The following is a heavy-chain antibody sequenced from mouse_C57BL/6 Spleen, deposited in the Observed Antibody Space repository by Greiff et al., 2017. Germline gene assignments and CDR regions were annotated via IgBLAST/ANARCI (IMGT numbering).Heavy chain of an antibody. V-gene: IGHV1-82*01. J-gene: IGHJ1*03. CDR2: IYPGDGDT. Sequence: VQLQQSGPELVKPGASVKISCTASGYAFSSSWMNWVQQRPGKGLEWIGRIYPGDGDTTYTGKFKGKATLTADKSSSTAYMQLSSLTSEDSAVYFCARSETGTSWYFDVWGTGTTVTVSS. CDR3: ARSETGTSWYFDV. CDR1: GYAFSSSW. D-gene: IGHD4-1*01.